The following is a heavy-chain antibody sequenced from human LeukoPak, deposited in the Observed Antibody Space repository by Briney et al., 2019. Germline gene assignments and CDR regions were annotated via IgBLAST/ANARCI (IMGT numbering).Heavy chain of an antibody. CDR1: GFSFSSYS. Sequence: GGSLRLSCAASGFSFSSYSMNWVRQAPGKGLEWVSYISNSITTTYHADSVKGRFTISRDNVKNSLYLQMSSLRAEDTAVYYCARNYGILTGPFDQWGQGTLVTVSS. CDR3: ARNYGILTGPFDQ. D-gene: IGHD3-9*01. V-gene: IGHV3-48*04. CDR2: ISNSITTT. J-gene: IGHJ4*02.